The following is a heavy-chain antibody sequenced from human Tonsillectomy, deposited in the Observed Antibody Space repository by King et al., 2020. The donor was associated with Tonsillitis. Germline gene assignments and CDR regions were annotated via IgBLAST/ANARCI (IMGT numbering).Heavy chain of an antibody. CDR2: TYYRSKWYN. V-gene: IGHV6-1*01. CDR3: AREGGSGYSFPGYSYYMDV. Sequence: QVQLQQSGPGLVKPSQTLSLTCAISGNSVSSNSAAWNWIRQSPSRGLEWLGRTYYRSKWYNDYAVSVISRITINPDTSKNQFSLQLNSVTPEDTAVYYCAREGGSGYSFPGYSYYMDVWGKGTTVTVSS. CDR1: GNSVSSNSAA. D-gene: IGHD3-22*01. J-gene: IGHJ6*03.